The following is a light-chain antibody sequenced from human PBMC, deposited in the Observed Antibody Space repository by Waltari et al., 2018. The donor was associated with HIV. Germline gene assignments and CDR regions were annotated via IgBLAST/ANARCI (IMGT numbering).Light chain of an antibody. CDR2: DVN. Sequence: QSALTQPASVSGSPGQSITISCTGARSDVGDYNFVAWYQQHPDNAPNLIIYDVNDRPSGVSIRFSGSKSGNTASLTISGLLAEDEADYYCCSYSLTHTLVFGSGTKVTVL. CDR3: CSYSLTHTLV. V-gene: IGLV2-14*03. CDR1: RSDVGDYNF. J-gene: IGLJ1*01.